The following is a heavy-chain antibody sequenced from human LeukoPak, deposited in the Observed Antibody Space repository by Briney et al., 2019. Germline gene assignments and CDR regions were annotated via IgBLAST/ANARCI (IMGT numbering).Heavy chain of an antibody. Sequence: GGSLRLSCAASGFTFDNYAMHWVRQAPGKGLEWVSLISGGGGSTSYADSVKGRFTISRDNNKGSLYLQMSSLRTEDTALYYCAKVLGSSSWYSLGYWGQGTLVTVSS. CDR3: AKVLGSSSWYSLGY. V-gene: IGHV3-43*02. CDR2: ISGGGGST. CDR1: GFTFDNYA. J-gene: IGHJ4*02. D-gene: IGHD6-13*01.